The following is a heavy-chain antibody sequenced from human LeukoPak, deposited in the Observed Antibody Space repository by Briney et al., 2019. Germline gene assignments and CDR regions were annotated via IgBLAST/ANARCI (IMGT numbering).Heavy chain of an antibody. J-gene: IGHJ4*02. CDR3: ARDNILTGLT. CDR1: GFTFSNYW. Sequence: GGSLSLSCAASGFTFSNYWMSWVRQAPGKGLEWVANIKQDGSEKYYVDSVKGRFTISRDNAKNSVYLQMNSLRAEDTAVYYCARDNILTGLTGGQGTLVTVSS. CDR2: IKQDGSEK. V-gene: IGHV3-7*01. D-gene: IGHD3-9*01.